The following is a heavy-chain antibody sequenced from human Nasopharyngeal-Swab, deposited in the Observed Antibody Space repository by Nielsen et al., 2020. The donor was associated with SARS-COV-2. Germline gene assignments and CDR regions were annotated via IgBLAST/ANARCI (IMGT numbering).Heavy chain of an antibody. D-gene: IGHD3-9*01. Sequence: GESLKLSCAGSAFTFSHYAMSWVRQAPGKGLEWVSAISGSGDNTYYADSVKGRFTISRDNPKNTLYLQMNSLRAEDTAVYYCAKPHLRYYDWLLFDYWGQGTLVTVSS. CDR1: AFTFSHYA. CDR3: AKPHLRYYDWLLFDY. J-gene: IGHJ4*02. CDR2: ISGSGDNT. V-gene: IGHV3-23*01.